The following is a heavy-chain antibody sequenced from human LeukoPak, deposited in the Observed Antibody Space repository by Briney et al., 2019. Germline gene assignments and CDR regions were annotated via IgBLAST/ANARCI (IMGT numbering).Heavy chain of an antibody. CDR1: GFTLGAYA. D-gene: IGHD5-24*01. Sequence: GGSLRLSCAVSGFTLGAYAMSWFREAPGPGREGLGFIRSSANGGTTEYAASDQDRFTISRDDSKSITFQQTISLQAEATAVYYCTRASEIGTINLYYFDICGQGPLIPVSS. J-gene: IGHJ4*02. CDR2: IRSSANGGTT. CDR3: TRASEIGTINLYYFDI. V-gene: IGHV3-49*03.